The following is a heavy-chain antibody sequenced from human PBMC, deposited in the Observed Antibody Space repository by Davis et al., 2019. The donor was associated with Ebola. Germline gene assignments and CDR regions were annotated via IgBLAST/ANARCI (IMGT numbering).Heavy chain of an antibody. CDR3: ARKRDFDY. J-gene: IGHJ4*02. CDR1: GFTFSSYD. Sequence: GESLKISCVASGFTFSSYDMHWVRQTTGKGLEWLSSIDTAGATFYQGSVKGRFTISRENAKNSLYLQMNSLRAEDTAVYYCARKRDFDYWGQGTLVTVSS. V-gene: IGHV3-13*01. CDR2: IDTAGAT.